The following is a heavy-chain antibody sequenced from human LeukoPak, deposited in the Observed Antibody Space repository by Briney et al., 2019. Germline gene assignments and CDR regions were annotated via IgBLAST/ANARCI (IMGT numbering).Heavy chain of an antibody. V-gene: IGHV3-9*01. CDR3: AKDRGYDFWSGYDAFDM. J-gene: IGHJ3*02. D-gene: IGHD3-3*01. CDR1: GFTLYNFA. CDR2: ISWNSGSI. Sequence: PGGSLRLSCIGSGFTLYNFAKHWVRQAPGKGLEWVSGISWNSGSIGYADSVKGRFTISKDNAKNSLYLRMHTLRAEDTALYYCAKDRGYDFWSGYDAFDMWGQGTMVTVSS.